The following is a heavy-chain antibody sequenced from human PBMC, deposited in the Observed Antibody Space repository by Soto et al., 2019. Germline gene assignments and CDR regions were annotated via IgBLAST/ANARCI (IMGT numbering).Heavy chain of an antibody. CDR1: GYSFTSYD. Sequence: QVQLVQSGAEVKKPGASVKVACKASGYSFTSYDINWVPQATGPGLEWMGWMTPNSGNTGYAQKFQGGDTMTSHTSVSTADRELSSLGSEDTAVYYCARDSGAGGDCWGQGTLVTVSS. CDR3: ARDSGAGGDC. V-gene: IGHV1-8*01. CDR2: MTPNSGNT. J-gene: IGHJ4*02. D-gene: IGHD1-26*01.